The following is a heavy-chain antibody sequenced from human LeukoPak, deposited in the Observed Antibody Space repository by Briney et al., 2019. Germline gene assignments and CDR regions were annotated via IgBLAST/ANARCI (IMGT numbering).Heavy chain of an antibody. V-gene: IGHV3-20*04. D-gene: IGHD3-3*01. CDR1: GFTFDDYG. Sequence: PGGSLRLSCAASGFTFDDYGMSWVRQAPGKGLEWVSGINWNGGSTGYADPVKGRFTISRDNAKNSLYLQINSLRGEDTALYYCARVAKNDDVWSGSPTALHFHQRGQGTLVTVSS. CDR3: ARVAKNDDVWSGSPTALHFHQ. CDR2: INWNGGST. J-gene: IGHJ4*02.